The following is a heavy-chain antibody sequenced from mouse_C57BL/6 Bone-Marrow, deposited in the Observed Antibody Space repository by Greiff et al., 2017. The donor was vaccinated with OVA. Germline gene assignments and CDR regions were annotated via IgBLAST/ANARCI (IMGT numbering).Heavy chain of an antibody. J-gene: IGHJ4*01. V-gene: IGHV1-62-2*01. CDR3: ARHPYNSGYGYAMDY. CDR2: FYPGSGSI. Sequence: VQLQQSGAELVKPGASVKLSCKASGYTFTEYTIHWVKQRSGQGLEWIGWFYPGSGSIKYNEKFKDKATLTVDKSSSTVYMELSRLTSEDSAIYFYARHPYNSGYGYAMDYWGQGTSVTVSS. D-gene: IGHD3-2*02. CDR1: GYTFTEYT.